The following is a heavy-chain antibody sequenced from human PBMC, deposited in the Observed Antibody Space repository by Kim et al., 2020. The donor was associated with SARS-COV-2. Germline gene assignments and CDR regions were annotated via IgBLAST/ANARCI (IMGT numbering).Heavy chain of an antibody. D-gene: IGHD6-13*01. J-gene: IGHJ4*02. CDR3: ARQWGYSSSCYLGD. Sequence: NPSLRSRVTISVDTSNNQFSLKLSSVTAADTAVYYCARQWGYSSSCYLGDWGQGTLVTVSS. V-gene: IGHV4-39*01.